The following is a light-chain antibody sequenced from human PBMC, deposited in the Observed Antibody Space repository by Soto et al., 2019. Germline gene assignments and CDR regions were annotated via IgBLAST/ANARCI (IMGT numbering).Light chain of an antibody. CDR2: GIS. CDR1: QSAGRTY. J-gene: IGKJ1*01. Sequence: EIVLTQSPGTLSLSPGERAALSCRASQSAGRTYVAWYQQKPGQAPRLLIHGISNRASGIPDRFSGSGSGTDFILTISRLEPEDFAVYYCQQYGSSGTFGQGTKVDIK. V-gene: IGKV3-20*01. CDR3: QQYGSSGT.